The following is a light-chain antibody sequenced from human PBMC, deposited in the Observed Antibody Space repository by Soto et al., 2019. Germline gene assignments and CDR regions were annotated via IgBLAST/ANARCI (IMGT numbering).Light chain of an antibody. J-gene: IGLJ2*01. CDR1: SSNIGNNA. CDR2: YDD. Sequence: QAVVTQPPSVSEAPRQRVTISCSGSSSNIGNNAVNWYQQLPGKAPKLLIYYDDLLPSGVSDRFSGSKSGTSASLGISGLQSEDEADYYCAAWDDSLNGPVFGGGTKVTVL. CDR3: AAWDDSLNGPV. V-gene: IGLV1-36*01.